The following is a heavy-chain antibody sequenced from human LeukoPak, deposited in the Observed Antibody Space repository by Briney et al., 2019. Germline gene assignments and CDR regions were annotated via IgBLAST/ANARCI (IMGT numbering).Heavy chain of an antibody. CDR3: ARESNYDGNWFDP. V-gene: IGHV1-2*02. CDR1: GYTFTGYY. J-gene: IGHJ5*02. CDR2: INPNSGGT. Sequence: ASVKVSCKASGYTFTGYYMHWVRQAPGQGLEWMGWINPNSGGTNYAQKFQGRVTMTRDTSISTAYMELSRLRSDDTAVYYCARESNYDGNWFDPWGQGTLVTVSS. D-gene: IGHD4-11*01.